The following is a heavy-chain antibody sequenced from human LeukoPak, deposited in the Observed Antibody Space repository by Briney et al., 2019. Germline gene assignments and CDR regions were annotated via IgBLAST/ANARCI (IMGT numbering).Heavy chain of an antibody. CDR2: MNPNSGNT. CDR3: ARGTSYDFWSGLRPYYYYMDV. V-gene: IGHV1-8*01. J-gene: IGHJ6*03. CDR1: GYTFTSYD. D-gene: IGHD3-3*01. Sequence: ASVKVSCKASGYTFTSYDINWVRQATGQGLEWMGWMNPNSGNTGYEQKFQGRGTMTRNTSISTAYMELSSLRSEDTAVYYCARGTSYDFWSGLRPYYYYMDVWGKGTTVTVSS.